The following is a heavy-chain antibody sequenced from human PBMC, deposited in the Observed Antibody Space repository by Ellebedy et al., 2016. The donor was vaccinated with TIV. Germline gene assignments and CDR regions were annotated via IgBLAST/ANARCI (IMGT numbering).Heavy chain of an antibody. CDR3: ARGREVVATKPWFDP. J-gene: IGHJ5*02. Sequence: MPSETLSLTCTVSGGSISSGGYYWSWIRPHPGKGLEWIGYISYSGSTNYNPSLQSRVTISVDASKNQFSLKLSSVTAADTAVYYCARGREVVATKPWFDPWGQGTLVTVSS. V-gene: IGHV4-30-4*08. CDR1: GGSISSGGYY. CDR2: ISYSGST. D-gene: IGHD2-15*01.